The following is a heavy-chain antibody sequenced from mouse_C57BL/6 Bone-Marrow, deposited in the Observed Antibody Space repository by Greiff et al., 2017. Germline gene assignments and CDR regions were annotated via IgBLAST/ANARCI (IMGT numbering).Heavy chain of an antibody. J-gene: IGHJ2*01. V-gene: IGHV1-55*01. CDR2: IYPGSGST. Sequence: QVQLQQPGAELVKPGASVKMSCKASGYTFTSYWITWVKQRPGQGLEWIGDIYPGSGSTNYNEKFKSKATLTVDTSSSTAYMQLSSLTSEDAAVYYCARRLLRFQSYYFDYWGQGTTLTVSS. CDR1: GYTFTSYW. D-gene: IGHD1-1*01. CDR3: ARRLLRFQSYYFDY.